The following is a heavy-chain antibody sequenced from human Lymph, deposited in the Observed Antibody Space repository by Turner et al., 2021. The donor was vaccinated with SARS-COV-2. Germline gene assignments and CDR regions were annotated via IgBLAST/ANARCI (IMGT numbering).Heavy chain of an antibody. CDR3: ARGGVDTAMVRYYYYGMDV. Sequence: QVQLQQWRAGLLKPSENLSIICAVYGRSFSGYYWSWNRQPPGKGREWIGEINHSGSTNYDPSLKSRVTISVDTSKNQFSLKLSSVTAADTAVYYCARGGVDTAMVRYYYYGMDVLGQGTTVTVSS. CDR2: INHSGST. D-gene: IGHD5-18*01. J-gene: IGHJ6*02. V-gene: IGHV4-34*01. CDR1: GRSFSGYY.